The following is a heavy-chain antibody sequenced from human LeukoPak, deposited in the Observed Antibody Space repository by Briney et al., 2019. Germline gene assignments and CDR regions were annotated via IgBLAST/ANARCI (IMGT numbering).Heavy chain of an antibody. V-gene: IGHV1-46*01. D-gene: IGHD7-27*01. CDR1: GYTFTSYY. J-gene: IGHJ4*02. CDR2: INPGRGNT. Sequence: GASVEVSSKASGYTFTSYYMHWVRQVPGQGLEWMGVINPGRGNTNYAQNFHGRGTLTGATSTRTIFMELSSLRSEDTAVYYCARDRDWGSSDPFDYWGQGTLVTVSS. CDR3: ARDRDWGSSDPFDY.